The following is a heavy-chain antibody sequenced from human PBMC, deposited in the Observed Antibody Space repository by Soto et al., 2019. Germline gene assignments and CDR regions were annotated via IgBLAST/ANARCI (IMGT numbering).Heavy chain of an antibody. CDR3: AKDRGIIVKAGDAFDV. CDR1: GFTLSMSA. Sequence: PGGSLRLSCASSGFTLSMSAVNWVRQAPGKGLEWVSYISDSGDRTYYADSVKGRFTISRDRSKNTVSLQMDSLRAEDTAVYYCAKDRGIIVKAGDAFDVWGQGTKATVSS. CDR2: ISDSGDRT. D-gene: IGHD3-16*02. V-gene: IGHV3-23*01. J-gene: IGHJ3*01.